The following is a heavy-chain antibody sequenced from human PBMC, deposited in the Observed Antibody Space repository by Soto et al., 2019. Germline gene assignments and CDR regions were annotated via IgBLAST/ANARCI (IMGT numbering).Heavy chain of an antibody. Sequence: QITLKESGPTLVQPTQTLTLSCTFSGFSLTNRGLGVCGIRQPPGKALEWLALIYWDDDEGYSPSLKSRLTITTDTSINQVVLTMTNMDPVDTANFYCAHRLRGDSYHFDSWGQGTLVTVSS. D-gene: IGHD5-18*01. V-gene: IGHV2-5*02. J-gene: IGHJ4*02. CDR1: GFSLTNRGLG. CDR2: IYWDDDE. CDR3: AHRLRGDSYHFDS.